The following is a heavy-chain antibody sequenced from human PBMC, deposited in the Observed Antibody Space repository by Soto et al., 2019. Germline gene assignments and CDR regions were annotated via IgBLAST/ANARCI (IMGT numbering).Heavy chain of an antibody. Sequence: LSLTCTVPGGSINTINNYWSWIRQPPGKGLEWIGFISYSGSTYYNPSLMSRLTISLDTSTNRFSLKLTSVTAADTAVYYCAREEAARIERWFDPWGQGTLVTVSS. D-gene: IGHD6-6*01. CDR2: ISYSGST. J-gene: IGHJ5*02. CDR3: AREEAARIERWFDP. V-gene: IGHV4-30-4*01. CDR1: GGSINTINNY.